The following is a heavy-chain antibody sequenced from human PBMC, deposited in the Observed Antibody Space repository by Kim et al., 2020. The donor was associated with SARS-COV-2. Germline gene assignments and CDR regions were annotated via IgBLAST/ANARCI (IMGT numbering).Heavy chain of an antibody. CDR3: AREYSRSSGDAFDM. D-gene: IGHD6-6*01. Sequence: GGSLRLSCAASGFTVSSNYMSWVRQAPGKGLEWVSVIYSGGSTYYADSVKGRFTISRDNSKNTLYLQMNSLRAEDTAVYYCAREYSRSSGDAFDMWGQGTMVIVSS. V-gene: IGHV3-53*01. CDR2: IYSGGST. J-gene: IGHJ3*02. CDR1: GFTVSSNY.